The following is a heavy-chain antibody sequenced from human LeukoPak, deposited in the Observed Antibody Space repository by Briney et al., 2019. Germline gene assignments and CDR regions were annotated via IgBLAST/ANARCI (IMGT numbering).Heavy chain of an antibody. CDR3: AKEGPGSDSSGWYGSFDY. CDR2: LSGSGGST. V-gene: IGHV3-23*01. J-gene: IGHJ4*02. Sequence: PGGSLRLSCAASGFTFSSYAMNWVRQAPGKGLEWASALSGSGGSTYYADSVKGRFTISRDNSKNTLYLQMNSLRAEDTAVYYCAKEGPGSDSSGWYGSFDYWGQGTLVTVSS. D-gene: IGHD6-19*01. CDR1: GFTFSSYA.